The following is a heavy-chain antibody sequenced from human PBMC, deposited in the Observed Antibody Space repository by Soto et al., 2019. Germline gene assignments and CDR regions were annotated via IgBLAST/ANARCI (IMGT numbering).Heavy chain of an antibody. CDR2: IYYTGST. D-gene: IGHD2-15*01. CDR3: ARASGCSGDSCAFDP. V-gene: IGHV4-59*01. Sequence: SETLSLTCTVSGGSISTYYWSWIRQPPGKGWEWVGYIYYTGSTNYNPSLKSRVTISVDTSKNQFSLKLSSVTAADTAVYYCARASGCSGDSCAFDPWGQGTLVTVSS. J-gene: IGHJ5*02. CDR1: GGSISTYY.